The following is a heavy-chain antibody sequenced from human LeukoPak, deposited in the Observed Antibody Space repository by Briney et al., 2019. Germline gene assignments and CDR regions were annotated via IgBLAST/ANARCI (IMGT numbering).Heavy chain of an antibody. CDR2: MSHSGTT. CDR3: ARERGPPYCGGDCYSDY. Sequence: SETLSLTCVVSGGSLISTDHHWGWIRQTPGKGLEWIGSMSHSGTTYYNPSLKSRLTISVDRSKNQFSLKLSSVTAADTAVYYCARERGPPYCGGDCYSDYWGQGTLVTVSS. D-gene: IGHD2-21*01. CDR1: GGSLISTDHH. J-gene: IGHJ4*02. V-gene: IGHV4-39*07.